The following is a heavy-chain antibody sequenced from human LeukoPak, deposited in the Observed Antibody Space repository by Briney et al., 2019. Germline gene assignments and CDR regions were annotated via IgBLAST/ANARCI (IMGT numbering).Heavy chain of an antibody. Sequence: RGESLRISYKGSGYSFTSYWISWVRQMPGKGLEWMGRIDPSDSYTNYSPSFQGHVTISADKSISTAYLQWSSLKASDTAMYYCATWKYGSGRYFRFDPWGQGTLVTVSS. CDR3: ATWKYGSGRYFRFDP. D-gene: IGHD3-10*01. J-gene: IGHJ5*02. CDR2: IDPSDSYT. V-gene: IGHV5-10-1*01. CDR1: GYSFTSYW.